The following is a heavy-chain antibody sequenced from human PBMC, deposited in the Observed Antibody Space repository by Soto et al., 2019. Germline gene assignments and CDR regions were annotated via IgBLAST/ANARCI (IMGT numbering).Heavy chain of an antibody. CDR2: ISYDGSNK. Sequence: QVQLVESGGGVVQPGTSLRLSCAASGFTFETYAMHWVRLAPGKGLEWMAVISYDGSNKYYADSVKGRFTTSRDNSKNTLYMQMNSLRAEDTAIYYCAKDHIVAAAPDYWGQGTLVTVSS. J-gene: IGHJ4*02. V-gene: IGHV3-30*18. CDR1: GFTFETYA. D-gene: IGHD2-2*01. CDR3: AKDHIVAAAPDY.